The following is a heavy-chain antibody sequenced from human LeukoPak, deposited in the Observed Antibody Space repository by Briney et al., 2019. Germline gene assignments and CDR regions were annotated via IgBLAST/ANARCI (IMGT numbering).Heavy chain of an antibody. Sequence: SETLSLTCTDSGGPISSYYWSWIRQPPGKGLEWIGYIYTSGSTNYNPSLKSRVTISTDTSQNQFSLKLSSVTAADTAVYYCARESQALSTSFDYWGQGTLVTVSS. V-gene: IGHV4-4*08. CDR1: GGPISSYY. D-gene: IGHD3-10*01. CDR3: ARESQALSTSFDY. J-gene: IGHJ4*02. CDR2: IYTSGST.